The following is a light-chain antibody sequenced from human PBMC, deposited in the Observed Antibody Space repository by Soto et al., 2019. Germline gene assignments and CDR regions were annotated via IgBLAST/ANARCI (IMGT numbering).Light chain of an antibody. CDR1: QSVTSDY. CDR2: NAS. Sequence: EIVLTQSPGTLSLSPGERATLSCRASQSVTSDYLAWYQQKPGQAPRLLIYNASTRAPGIPDRFSGSGSGTDFSLTISRLEPEDFAVYYCQQHGSPPHTFGQGARVE. V-gene: IGKV3-20*01. CDR3: QQHGSPPHT. J-gene: IGKJ2*01.